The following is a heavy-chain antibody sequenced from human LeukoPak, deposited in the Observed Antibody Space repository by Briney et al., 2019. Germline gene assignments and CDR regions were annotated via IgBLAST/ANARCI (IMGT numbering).Heavy chain of an antibody. Sequence: PSETLSLSCTVSGGSVSNGSYYWSWIRQPPGKGLEWIVYAYYSGSTYYNTSLKSRITISVDTYKNQLSLQLSSVTAADTAVYYCARDRGYCGSDSCYHFDCWGQGTLVTVSS. CDR3: ARDRGYCGSDSCYHFDC. D-gene: IGHD2-2*01. J-gene: IGHJ4*02. V-gene: IGHV4-61*01. CDR2: AYYSGST. CDR1: GGSVSNGSYY.